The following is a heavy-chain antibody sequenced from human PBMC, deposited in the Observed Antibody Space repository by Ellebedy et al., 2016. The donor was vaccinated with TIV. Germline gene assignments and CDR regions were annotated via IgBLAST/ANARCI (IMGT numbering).Heavy chain of an antibody. D-gene: IGHD6-19*01. CDR1: GFKFSRFG. Sequence: GGSLRLSXTTSGFKFSRFGMEWVRRAPGKGLEWLAFISSDGKTRTYAGSVKGRFSISRDQSRNMVYLQIDRLTVEDTAVFYCARDGSGWCPDIWGQGTTVTVFS. V-gene: IGHV3-30*19. J-gene: IGHJ6*02. CDR3: ARDGSGWCPDI. CDR2: ISSDGKTR.